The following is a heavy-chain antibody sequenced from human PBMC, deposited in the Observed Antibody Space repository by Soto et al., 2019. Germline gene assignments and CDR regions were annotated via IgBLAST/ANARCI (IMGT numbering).Heavy chain of an antibody. J-gene: IGHJ4*02. Sequence: PSWRLSLTCALCRCAVSSSSYSCEWVSQPPGKGLEWIGSVYYSGSTYYNPSLESRVTISVDKSKNQFSLKLMSLSAADTAVYYCGRLEGLATISYYFDYWGQGALVTVSS. CDR1: RCAVSSSSYS. CDR2: VYYSGST. V-gene: IGHV4-39*01. D-gene: IGHD3-9*01. CDR3: GRLEGLATISYYFDY.